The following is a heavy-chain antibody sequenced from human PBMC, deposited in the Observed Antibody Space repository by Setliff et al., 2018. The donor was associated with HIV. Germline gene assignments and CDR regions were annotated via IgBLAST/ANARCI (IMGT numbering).Heavy chain of an antibody. V-gene: IGHV4-59*08. Sequence: SETLSLTCTVSGGSISSHYWSWIRQPPGKGLEWTGSIYHTGRTYYNRSLESRLTISIDTSKNQFSLKLSSVTAADTAVYYCARRRSSGWYHYFDYWGQGTLVTVSS. CDR2: IYHTGRT. CDR3: ARRRSSGWYHYFDY. D-gene: IGHD6-19*01. CDR1: GGSISSHY. J-gene: IGHJ4*02.